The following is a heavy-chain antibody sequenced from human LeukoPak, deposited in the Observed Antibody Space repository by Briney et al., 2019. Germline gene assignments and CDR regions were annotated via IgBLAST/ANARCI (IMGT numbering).Heavy chain of an antibody. CDR2: INPSGGST. CDR3: ARDSPCSSTSCPTGNTDYYYGMDV. J-gene: IGHJ6*02. D-gene: IGHD2-2*01. Sequence: GASVKVSCKASGYTFTSYYMHWVRQTPGQGLEWMGIINPSGGSTSYAQKFQGRVTMTRDTSTSTVYMELSRLRSDDTAVYYCARDSPCSSTSCPTGNTDYYYGMDVWGQGTTVTVSS. CDR1: GYTFTSYY. V-gene: IGHV1-46*01.